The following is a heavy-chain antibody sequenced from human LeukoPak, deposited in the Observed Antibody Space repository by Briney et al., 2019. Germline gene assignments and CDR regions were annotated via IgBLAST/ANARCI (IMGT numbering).Heavy chain of an antibody. Sequence: GGSLRLSCAASGFTFSNAWMSWVRQAPGKGLEWVGRIKSKTDGGTTDYAAPVKGRFTISRDDSKNTLYLQMNSLKTEDTAVYYCTTGYVWGSYRPHPAAFDIWGQGTMVTVSS. D-gene: IGHD3-16*02. V-gene: IGHV3-15*01. CDR1: GFTFSNAW. CDR2: IKSKTDGGTT. J-gene: IGHJ3*02. CDR3: TTGYVWGSYRPHPAAFDI.